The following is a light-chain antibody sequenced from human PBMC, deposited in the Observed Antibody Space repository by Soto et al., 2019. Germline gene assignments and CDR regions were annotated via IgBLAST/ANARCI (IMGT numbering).Light chain of an antibody. CDR3: SSYAGSNNFEV. V-gene: IGLV2-8*01. CDR1: SSDVGAYNY. CDR2: EVS. Sequence: QSALTQPTSASGSPGQSVTISCTGTSSDVGAYNYVSWYQQHPGKAPKVMIYEVSKRPSGVPDRFSGAKSGNTASLTVSGLQAEDEADYYCSSYAGSNNFEVFGGGTKLTVL. J-gene: IGLJ2*01.